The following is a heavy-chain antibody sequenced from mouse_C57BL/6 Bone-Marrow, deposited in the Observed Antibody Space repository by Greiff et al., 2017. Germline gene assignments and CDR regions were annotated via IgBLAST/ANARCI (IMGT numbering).Heavy chain of an antibody. Sequence: EVQLQESGPGLVKPSQSLSLTCSVTGYSITSGYYWNWIRQFPGNKLEWMGYISYDGSNNYNPSLKNRISITRDTSKNQFFLKLNSVTTEDTATYDCAREGYYGHYYAMDYWGQGTSVTVSA. V-gene: IGHV3-6*01. CDR3: AREGYYGHYYAMDY. J-gene: IGHJ4*01. CDR1: GYSITSGYY. CDR2: ISYDGSN. D-gene: IGHD1-1*01.